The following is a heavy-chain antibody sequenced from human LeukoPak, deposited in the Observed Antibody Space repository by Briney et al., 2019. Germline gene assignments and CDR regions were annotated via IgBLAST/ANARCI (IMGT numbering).Heavy chain of an antibody. D-gene: IGHD5-24*01. CDR3: AGAESERGDGYNWEGFDY. J-gene: IGHJ4*02. V-gene: IGHV1-69*05. CDR2: IIPIFGTA. CDR1: GGTFSSYA. Sequence: SVKVSCKASGGTFSSYAISWVRQAPGQGLEWMGRIIPIFGTANYAQKFQGRVTITTDESTSTAYMELSSLRSEDTAVYYCAGAESERGDGYNWEGFDYWGQGTLVTVSS.